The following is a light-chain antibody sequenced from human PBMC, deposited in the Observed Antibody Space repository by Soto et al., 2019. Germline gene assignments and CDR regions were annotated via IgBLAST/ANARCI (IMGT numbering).Light chain of an antibody. CDR1: SSDVGGYNY. V-gene: IGLV2-14*01. CDR3: SSYTSGSTYV. J-gene: IGLJ1*01. Sequence: QSALTQPASVSGSPGQSITMSCTGTSSDVGGYNYVSWYQQHPGKAPKLIIYEVSNRPSEISNRFSGSKSGNTASLTISGLQAEDEADYYCSSYTSGSTYVFGTGTKVTVL. CDR2: EVS.